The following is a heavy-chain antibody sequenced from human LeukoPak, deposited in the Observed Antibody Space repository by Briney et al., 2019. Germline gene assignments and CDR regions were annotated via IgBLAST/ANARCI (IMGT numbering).Heavy chain of an antibody. J-gene: IGHJ4*02. Sequence: TSSETLSLTCTVSGYSISSGYYWGWIRQPPGKGLEWIGSVSHSGTSYYNPSLKSRVIILVDTSKNQFSLRLTSVTTADTAVYYCARDPAYGGSDSSFGYWGQGTLVTVSS. V-gene: IGHV4-38-2*02. CDR2: VSHSGTS. CDR1: GYSISSGYY. D-gene: IGHD2-21*01. CDR3: ARDPAYGGSDSSFGY.